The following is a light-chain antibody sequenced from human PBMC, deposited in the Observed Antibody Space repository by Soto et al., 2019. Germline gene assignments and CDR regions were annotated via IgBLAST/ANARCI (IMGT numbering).Light chain of an antibody. CDR2: GNS. J-gene: IGLJ1*01. CDR1: SSNIGAGYD. Sequence: QSVLTQPPSVSGAPGQRVTISCTGSSSNIGAGYDVHWYQQLPGTAPKLLIYGNSNRPSGVPDRFSGSKSGTSASLAITGLQAEDEADYYCQSYDSSLSGPLLGFGTGTKVTVL. CDR3: QSYDSSLSGPLLG. V-gene: IGLV1-40*01.